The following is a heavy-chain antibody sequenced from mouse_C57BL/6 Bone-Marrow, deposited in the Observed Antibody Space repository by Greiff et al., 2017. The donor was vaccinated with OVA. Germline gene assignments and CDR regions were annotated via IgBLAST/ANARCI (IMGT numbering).Heavy chain of an antibody. J-gene: IGHJ4*01. CDR3: AISHYSNLYYAMDY. D-gene: IGHD2-5*01. CDR2: IYPRSGNT. Sequence: QVQLQQSGAELARPGASVKLSCKASGYTFTSYGISWVKQRTGQGLEWIGEIYPRSGNTYYNEKFKGKATLTADKSSSTAYMELRSLTSEDSAVYYCAISHYSNLYYAMDYWGQGTSVTVSS. CDR1: GYTFTSYG. V-gene: IGHV1-81*01.